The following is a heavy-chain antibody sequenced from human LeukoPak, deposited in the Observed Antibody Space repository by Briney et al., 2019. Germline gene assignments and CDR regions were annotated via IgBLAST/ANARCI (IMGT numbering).Heavy chain of an antibody. CDR2: VYSGGTT. J-gene: IGHJ4*02. Sequence: SETLSLTCAVSGGSMSSESYYWGWIRQPSGKGLEWIGSVYSGGTTYYNPSLKSRVTISVDTSRNQLSLKLTSVTAADAAAYYCARHSRNCSGGYCYLYYWGQGTLVTVSS. CDR1: GGSMSSESYY. D-gene: IGHD2-15*01. CDR3: ARHSRNCSGGYCYLYY. V-gene: IGHV4-39*01.